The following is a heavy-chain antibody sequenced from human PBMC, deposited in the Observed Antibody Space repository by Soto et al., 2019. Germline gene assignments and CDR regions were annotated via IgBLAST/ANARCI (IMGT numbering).Heavy chain of an antibody. V-gene: IGHV3-30-3*01. Sequence: QVQLVESGGGVVQPGRSLRFSCAASGFTFSNYAMYWVRQAPGKGLEWVAVISYDGNNKYYADSVKGRFTISRDNSKNTLYLQMNSLRAEDTAVYYCARAGCDGGTCYTLVGLRYGMDVWGQGTTVTVSS. CDR3: ARAGCDGGTCYTLVGLRYGMDV. CDR2: ISYDGNNK. CDR1: GFTFSNYA. J-gene: IGHJ6*02. D-gene: IGHD2-15*01.